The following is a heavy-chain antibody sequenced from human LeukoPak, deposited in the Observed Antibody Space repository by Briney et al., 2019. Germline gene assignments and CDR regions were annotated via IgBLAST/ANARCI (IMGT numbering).Heavy chain of an antibody. V-gene: IGHV4-34*01. CDR2: INHSGST. D-gene: IGHD7-27*01. CDR3: ARGWGRYYYMDV. CDR1: GGSFSGYY. J-gene: IGHJ6*03. Sequence: SETLSLTCAVYGGSFSGYYWSWIRQPPGKGLEWIGEINHSGSTNYNPSLKSRVTISVDTSKNQFSLKLSSVTAADTAVYYCARGWGRYYYMDVWGIGTTVTISS.